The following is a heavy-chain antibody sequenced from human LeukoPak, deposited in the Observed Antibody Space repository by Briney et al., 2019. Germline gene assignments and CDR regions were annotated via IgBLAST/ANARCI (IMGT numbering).Heavy chain of an antibody. CDR1: GFTFSSNW. Sequence: PGGSLRLSCVVSGFTFSSNWMSWVRQAPGKGLEWVANIKYDGHEIYYVDSVKGRFTISRDNAKNSLYLQMNSLRAEDTAVYYCARGHVDTTMTGEYDYWGQGTLVTASS. CDR2: IKYDGHEI. D-gene: IGHD7-27*01. CDR3: ARGHVDTTMTGEYDY. V-gene: IGHV3-7*01. J-gene: IGHJ4*02.